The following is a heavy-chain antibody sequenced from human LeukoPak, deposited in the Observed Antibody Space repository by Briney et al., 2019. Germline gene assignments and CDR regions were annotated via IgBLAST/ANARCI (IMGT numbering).Heavy chain of an antibody. CDR3: ARVGAPSFALGGCPF. CDR2: INPNSGGT. D-gene: IGHD3-16*01. CDR1: GYTFTGHY. J-gene: IGHJ1*01. Sequence: ASVKVSCKASGYTFTGHYVHWVRQAPGQGLEWMGWINPNSGGTNYAQKFQGRVTMTRDTSISTAYMELSRLRSDDTAVYYCARVGAPSFALGGCPFWGQGALVTVSS. V-gene: IGHV1-2*02.